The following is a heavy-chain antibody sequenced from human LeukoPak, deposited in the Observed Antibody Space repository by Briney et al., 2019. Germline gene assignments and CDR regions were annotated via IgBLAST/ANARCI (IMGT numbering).Heavy chain of an antibody. CDR3: ARGRLSYYYDSRGWFDP. CDR2: INHSGSP. J-gene: IGHJ5*02. D-gene: IGHD3-22*01. Sequence: SETLPLPCAVYGGSFSGYYWSWIRQPPGKGLEWIGEINHSGSPNYNPSLKSRVTISADTSKNQFSLKLSSVTAADTAVYYCARGRLSYYYDSRGWFDPWGQGTLVTVSS. V-gene: IGHV4-34*01. CDR1: GGSFSGYY.